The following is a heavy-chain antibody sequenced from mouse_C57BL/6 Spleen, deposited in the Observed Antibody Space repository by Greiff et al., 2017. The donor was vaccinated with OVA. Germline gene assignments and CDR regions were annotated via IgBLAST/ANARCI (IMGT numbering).Heavy chain of an antibody. J-gene: IGHJ4*01. CDR3: ARGTTPLAMDY. V-gene: IGHV2-2*01. D-gene: IGHD5-5*01. CDR2: IWSGGST. CDR1: GFSLTSYG. Sequence: VQVVESGPGLVQPSQSLSITCTVSGFSLTSYGVHWVRQSPGKGLEWLGVIWSGGSTDYNAAFISRLSISKDNSKSQVFFKMNSLQADDTAIYYCARGTTPLAMDYWGQGTSVTVSS.